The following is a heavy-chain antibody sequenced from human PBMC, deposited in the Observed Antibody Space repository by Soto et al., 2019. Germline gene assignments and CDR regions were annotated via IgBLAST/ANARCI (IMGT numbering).Heavy chain of an antibody. CDR2: ITVAGGGT. V-gene: IGHV3-23*01. CDR3: AKWPPSPKMGVTSH. CDR1: GFAFNSSD. D-gene: IGHD1-26*01. J-gene: IGHJ4*02. Sequence: EVQLLESGGGLVQPGGSLRLSCAASGFAFNSSDMAWVRQTPGKGLQWVSAITVAGGGTYYADSVKGRCAISRDNSKKTLYLQMNSLSAEDTALYFCAKWPPSPKMGVTSHWGQGTLVTVSS.